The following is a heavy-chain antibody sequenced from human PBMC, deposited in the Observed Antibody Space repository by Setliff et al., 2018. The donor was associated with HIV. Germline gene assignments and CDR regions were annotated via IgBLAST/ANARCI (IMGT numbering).Heavy chain of an antibody. V-gene: IGHV4-59*01. CDR3: ARGIALAGPYFDY. D-gene: IGHD6-19*01. J-gene: IGHJ4*02. Sequence: SETLSLTCTVSGGSISSYYRSWIRQPPGKGLEWIGYIYYSGSSKNTPSLKSRVPISVDTPKNEFSLKLSSMTAADTAVYYCARGIALAGPYFDYWGQGTLV. CDR1: GGSISSYY. CDR2: IYYSGSS.